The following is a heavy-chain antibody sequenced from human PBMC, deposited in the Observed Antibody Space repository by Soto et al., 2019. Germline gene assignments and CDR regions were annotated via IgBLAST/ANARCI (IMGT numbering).Heavy chain of an antibody. Sequence: ASVKVSCKASGYTFTSYGISWVRQAPGQGLEWMGWISAYNGNTNYAQKLQGRVTMTTDTSTSTAYMELRSLRSDDTAVYYCARDQQVVAASYHYYGMDVWGQGTTVTVSS. V-gene: IGHV1-18*04. D-gene: IGHD2-15*01. CDR1: GYTFTSYG. CDR3: ARDQQVVAASYHYYGMDV. J-gene: IGHJ6*02. CDR2: ISAYNGNT.